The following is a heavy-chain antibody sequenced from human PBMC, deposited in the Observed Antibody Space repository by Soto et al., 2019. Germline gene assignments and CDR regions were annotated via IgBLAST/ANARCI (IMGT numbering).Heavy chain of an antibody. D-gene: IGHD2-2*01. Sequence: SETLSLTCSVSGDSISSRGCYWGWIRQPPGKGLEWIGSIYYSGSTSYNPSLKTRVTISEDKSKNQLSLKLGSVTAADTAVYYCARHALTASIDQLQPVVYWGQGTLVTVSS. CDR2: IYYSGST. CDR3: ARHALTASIDQLQPVVY. CDR1: GDSISSRGCY. J-gene: IGHJ4*02. V-gene: IGHV4-39*01.